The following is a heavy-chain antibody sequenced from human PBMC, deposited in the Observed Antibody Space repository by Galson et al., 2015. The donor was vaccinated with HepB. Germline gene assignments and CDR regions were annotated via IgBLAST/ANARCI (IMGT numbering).Heavy chain of an antibody. Sequence: SLRLSCAASGFIFSSYNMNWVRQAPGKGLEWVSSISGRGTYIHYADSLKGRVTISRDNTKNSLYLQMDSLRAEDTAIYYRARDLGGLTFEGVIGSRTSLDYWGQGTLVTVSS. D-gene: IGHD3-16*02. CDR2: ISGRGTYI. CDR3: ARDLGGLTFEGVIGSRTSLDY. CDR1: GFIFSSYN. V-gene: IGHV3-21*01. J-gene: IGHJ4*02.